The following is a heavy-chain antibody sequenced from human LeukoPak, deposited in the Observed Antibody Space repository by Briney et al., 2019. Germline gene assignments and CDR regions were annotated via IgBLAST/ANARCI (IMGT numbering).Heavy chain of an antibody. D-gene: IGHD1-26*01. CDR2: IYYTGST. CDR3: ARGGNFYRGHYFDY. J-gene: IGHJ4*02. V-gene: IGHV4-59*01. CDR1: GGSISEYY. Sequence: PSETLSLTCTVSGGSISEYYWYWIRQPPGKGPEWIGYIYYTGSTKYHPSLKSRLTISVDTSKNQFSLRLTSVTAADTAVYYCARGGNFYRGHYFDYWGQGALVTVSS.